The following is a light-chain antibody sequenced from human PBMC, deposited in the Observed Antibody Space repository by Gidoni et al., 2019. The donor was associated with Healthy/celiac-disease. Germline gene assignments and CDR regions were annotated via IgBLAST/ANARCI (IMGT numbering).Light chain of an antibody. J-gene: IGKJ3*01. CDR2: AAS. CDR1: QSISSY. CDR3: QQSNSTPLT. Sequence: DLQMTQSPSSLSASLGDRVTITCRASQSISSYLHWYQQKPGNAPKLLIYAASSLQSGVPSRFSGSGSGTDFTLTISSLQPEDFATYYCQQSNSTPLTFGPGTKVEIK. V-gene: IGKV1-39*01.